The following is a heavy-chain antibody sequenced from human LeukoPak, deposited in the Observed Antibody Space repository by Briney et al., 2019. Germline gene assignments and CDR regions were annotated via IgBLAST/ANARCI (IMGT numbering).Heavy chain of an antibody. CDR3: ARGVFSDY. Sequence: ASGYTFSDYYMTWIRQAPGKXLELVAHIISSGNSLYYGDSVKGRFTISRDHAKNSLYLQMNSLRVEDTAVYYCARGVFSDYWGRGAQVTVSS. CDR1: GYTFSDYY. V-gene: IGHV3-11*01. D-gene: IGHD3-16*01. CDR2: IISSGNSL. J-gene: IGHJ4*02.